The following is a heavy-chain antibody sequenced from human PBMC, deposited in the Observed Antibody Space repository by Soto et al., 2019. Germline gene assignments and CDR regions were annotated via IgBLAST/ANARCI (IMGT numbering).Heavy chain of an antibody. CDR2: INHSGST. J-gene: IGHJ5*02. D-gene: IGHD6-6*01. Sequence: PSETLSLTCAVYGGSFSGYYWSWIRQPPGKGLEWIGEINHSGSTNYNPSLKSRVTISVDTSKNQFSLKLSSVTAADTAVYYCARGEYSSLTMLDPWGQGTLVTVSS. CDR3: ARGEYSSLTMLDP. CDR1: GGSFSGYY. V-gene: IGHV4-34*01.